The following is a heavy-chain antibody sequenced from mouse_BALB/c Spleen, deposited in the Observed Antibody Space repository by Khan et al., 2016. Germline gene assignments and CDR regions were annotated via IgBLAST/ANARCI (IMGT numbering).Heavy chain of an antibody. CDR2: INPDSSTI. CDR1: GFDFSRYW. D-gene: IGHD2-4*01. CDR3: ARHYDYGGGFAY. J-gene: IGHJ3*01. V-gene: IGHV4-1*02. Sequence: EVQLQESGGGLVQPGGSLKLSCAASGFDFSRYWMSWVRQAPGKWLEWIGEINPDSSTINYTPSLKDKFIISRDNAKNTLYLQMSKVRSEDTALYYCARHYDYGGGFAYWGQGTLVTVSA.